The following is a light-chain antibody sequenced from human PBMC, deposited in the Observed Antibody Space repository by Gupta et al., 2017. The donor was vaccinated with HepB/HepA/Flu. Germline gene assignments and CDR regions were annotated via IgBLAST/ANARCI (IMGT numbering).Light chain of an antibody. Sequence: ELVLTHSPATLSLSPGARATLSCRASQRVSSYLAWYQQKPGQAPRLLIYDASNRATGIPARFSGSGSGTEFTLTISSLEPEDFAVYYCHQRSNWPETFGQGTRLEIK. CDR1: QRVSSY. CDR2: DAS. V-gene: IGKV3-11*01. J-gene: IGKJ5*01. CDR3: HQRSNWPET.